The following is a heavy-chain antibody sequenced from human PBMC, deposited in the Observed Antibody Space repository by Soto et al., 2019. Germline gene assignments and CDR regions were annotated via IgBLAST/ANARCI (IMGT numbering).Heavy chain of an antibody. CDR1: GFTFSYYE. Sequence: EVQLAESGGDLVQPGGSLRLSCIGSGFTFSYYEMNWVRQAPGKGLERVAFISHTDRLTHYPDSVRGRFTISRDNAKNSLYLHMTSLRGEDTAVYYCARDTGRASADLWGQGTLVTVSS. CDR2: ISHTDRLT. V-gene: IGHV3-48*03. J-gene: IGHJ5*02. CDR3: ARDTGRASADL. D-gene: IGHD6-13*01.